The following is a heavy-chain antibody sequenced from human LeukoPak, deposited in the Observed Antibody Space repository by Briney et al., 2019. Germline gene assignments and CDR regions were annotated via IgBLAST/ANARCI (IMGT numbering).Heavy chain of an antibody. V-gene: IGHV3-21*06. CDR2: IDSSGGYM. CDR3: LRGDRRDY. J-gene: IGHJ4*02. CDR1: GYTLNIYS. Sequence: PGGSLRLSCEASGYTLNIYSMNWARQAPGKGLEWDSSIDSSGGYMFYADSVKDRFIISRDNAKDSLYLQMNSLRVEDTAVYYCLRGDRRDYWGQGTLVTVSS.